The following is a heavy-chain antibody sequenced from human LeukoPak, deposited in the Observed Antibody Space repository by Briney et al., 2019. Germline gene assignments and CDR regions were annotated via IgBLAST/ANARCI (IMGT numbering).Heavy chain of an antibody. V-gene: IGHV3-7*01. J-gene: IGHJ2*01. CDR3: AKNAL. CDR2: INQDGSDR. CDR1: GLTFDNYW. Sequence: EGSLRLWCAVSGLTFDNYWMSWVRQAPGKGLEWVAKINQDGSDRYYVDSVKGRFTISRDNAKNSLSLQMNSLRAEDTAVYYCAKNALWGRGTLVTVSS.